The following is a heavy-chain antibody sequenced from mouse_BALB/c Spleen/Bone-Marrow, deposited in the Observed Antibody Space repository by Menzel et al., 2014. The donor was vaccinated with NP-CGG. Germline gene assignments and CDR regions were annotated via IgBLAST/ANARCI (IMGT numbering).Heavy chain of an antibody. D-gene: IGHD2-4*01. CDR1: GFSLTSYG. CDR2: IWSDGST. J-gene: IGHJ3*01. CDR3: ARSPSTMITGGFAY. V-gene: IGHV2-6-1*01. Sequence: VQLVESGPGLVAPSQSLSITCTISGFSLTSYGVHWVRQPPGKGLEWLVVIWSDGSTTYNSALKSRLSISKDNSKSQVFLKMNSLQTDDTAMCYCARSPSTMITGGFAYWGQGTLVTVSA.